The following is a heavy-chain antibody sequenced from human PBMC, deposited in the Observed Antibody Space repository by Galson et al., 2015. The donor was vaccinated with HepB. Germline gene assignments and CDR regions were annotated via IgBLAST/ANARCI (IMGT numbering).Heavy chain of an antibody. CDR3: ARAAGYYTNGFEWFDP. CDR1: GFTFSSYA. D-gene: IGHD3-22*01. Sequence: SLRLSCAASGFTFSSYAMHWVRQAPGKGLEWVAVISYDGSNKYYADSVKGRFTISRDNSKNTLYLQMNSLRAEDTAVYYCARAAGYYTNGFEWFDPWGQGTLVTVSS. V-gene: IGHV3-30-3*01. CDR2: ISYDGSNK. J-gene: IGHJ5*02.